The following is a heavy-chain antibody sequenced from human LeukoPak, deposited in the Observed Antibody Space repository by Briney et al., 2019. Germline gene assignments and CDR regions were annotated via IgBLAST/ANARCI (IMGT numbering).Heavy chain of an antibody. CDR1: GFTLSSYG. V-gene: IGHV3-30*02. CDR2: LWFDGTNK. J-gene: IGHJ5*02. CDR3: ARKSENWFDP. Sequence: GGSLRLSCAASGFTLSSYGMYLVRQAPGKGLEWVASLWFDGTNKYFADSVKGRFTISRDRSKNTLYLQMNSLRPEDTAVYYCARKSENWFDPWGQGTLVTVSS.